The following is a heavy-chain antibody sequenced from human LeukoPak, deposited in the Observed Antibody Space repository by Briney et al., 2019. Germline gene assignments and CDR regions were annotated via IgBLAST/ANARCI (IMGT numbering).Heavy chain of an antibody. Sequence: SETLSLTCTVSGGSISSYYWSWIRQPAGKGLEWLGRIYTSGSTNYNPSLKSRVTMSVDTSKNQFSLKQSSVTAADTAVYYCARGARIQSWLDYIDYWGQGTLVTVSS. CDR2: IYTSGST. D-gene: IGHD5-18*01. CDR3: ARGARIQSWLDYIDY. J-gene: IGHJ4*02. CDR1: GGSISSYY. V-gene: IGHV4-4*07.